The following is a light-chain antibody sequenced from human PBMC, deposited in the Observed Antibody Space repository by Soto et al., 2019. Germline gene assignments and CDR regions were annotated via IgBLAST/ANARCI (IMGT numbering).Light chain of an antibody. CDR3: HQRQSWPRT. CDR1: QSVGSD. V-gene: IGKV3D-15*01. CDR2: DIV. Sequence: EIVMTQYPATLSVTQGERATLSCRDSQSVGSDLAWYQQKPGQAPRLVIYDIVTRAAGSPARFSASGTGTDFSLTISDVQPEDFAVYYCHQRQSWPRTFGQGTKVDIK. J-gene: IGKJ1*01.